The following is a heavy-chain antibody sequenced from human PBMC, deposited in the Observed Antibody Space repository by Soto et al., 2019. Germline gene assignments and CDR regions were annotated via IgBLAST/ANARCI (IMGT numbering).Heavy chain of an antibody. D-gene: IGHD6-19*01. CDR1: GDSFSNYW. V-gene: IGHV5-51*01. Sequence: GESLKISCKASGDSFSNYWIGWVRQMPGEGLEWMGLIYPGDSDIRYSPSFQGQVTISADKSITTAYLQWSSLQASDTAMYYCAIAVAVLPNFDYWGQGALVTVSS. J-gene: IGHJ4*02. CDR3: AIAVAVLPNFDY. CDR2: IYPGDSDI.